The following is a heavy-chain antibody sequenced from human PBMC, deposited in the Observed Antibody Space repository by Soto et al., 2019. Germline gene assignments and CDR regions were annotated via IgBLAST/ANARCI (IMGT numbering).Heavy chain of an antibody. CDR2: IYSGGST. Sequence: SGGSLRLSCAASGFTVSSNYMSWVRQAPGKGLEWVSVIYSGGSTYYADSVKGRFTISRDNSKNTLYLQVHSLTAEDTAVYYCAKDRRAGGNSAFYFDFWGQGAQVTVSS. V-gene: IGHV3-53*01. D-gene: IGHD3-16*01. J-gene: IGHJ4*02. CDR1: GFTVSSNY. CDR3: AKDRRAGGNSAFYFDF.